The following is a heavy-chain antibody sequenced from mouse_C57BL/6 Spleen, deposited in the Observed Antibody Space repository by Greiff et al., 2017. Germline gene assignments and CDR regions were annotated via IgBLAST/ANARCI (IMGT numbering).Heavy chain of an antibody. D-gene: IGHD1-1*01. CDR2: INPNNGGT. V-gene: IGHV1-18*01. CDR3: ARRGSSEYYFDY. J-gene: IGHJ2*01. CDR1: GYTFTDYN. Sequence: VHVKQSGPELVKPGASVKIPCKASGYTFTDYNMDWVKQSHGKSLEWIGDINPNNGGTIYNQKFKGKATLTVDKSSSTAYMELRSLTSEDTAVYYCARRGSSEYYFDYWGQGTTLTVSS.